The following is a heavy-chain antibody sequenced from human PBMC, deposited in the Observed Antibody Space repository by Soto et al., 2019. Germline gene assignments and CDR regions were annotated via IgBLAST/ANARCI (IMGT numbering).Heavy chain of an antibody. Sequence: ASVKVSCKASGYTFTSYYMHWVRQAPGQGLEWMGIINPSGGSTSYAQKFQGRVTMTRDTSTSTVYMELNSLRSEDTAVYYCARDLDIVVVPAAGGRSYYYYGMDVWGQGTTVTV. CDR3: ARDLDIVVVPAAGGRSYYYYGMDV. J-gene: IGHJ6*02. CDR2: INPSGGST. D-gene: IGHD2-2*03. CDR1: GYTFTSYY. V-gene: IGHV1-46*01.